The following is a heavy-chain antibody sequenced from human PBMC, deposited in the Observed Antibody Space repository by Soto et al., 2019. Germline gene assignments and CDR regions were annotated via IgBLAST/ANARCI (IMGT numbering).Heavy chain of an antibody. CDR2: ILFDGSNK. Sequence: QVQLVESGGGVVQPGRSLRLSCAASGFTFSIYGMHWVRQAPGKGLEWVASILFDGSNKYYADSVKGRFTISSYNSKNTLYLKMNSLRAEDMAVYYCARVGITGTSFRGFDYWGQGTLVTVSS. CDR3: ARVGITGTSFRGFDY. J-gene: IGHJ4*02. V-gene: IGHV3-33*01. D-gene: IGHD1-20*01. CDR1: GFTFSIYG.